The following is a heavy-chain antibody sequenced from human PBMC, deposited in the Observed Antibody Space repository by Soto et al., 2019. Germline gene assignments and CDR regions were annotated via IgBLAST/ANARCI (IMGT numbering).Heavy chain of an antibody. J-gene: IGHJ4*02. D-gene: IGHD1-26*01. V-gene: IGHV1-18*01. CDR2: VSAYNGNT. Sequence: AAVKVSCKASGYTFTSYGITWVRQAPGPGLEWMGWVSAYNGNTNYTQRLQGRVTMTTDTSTSTAYMEGRSLRSDDTAVYYCARVGWELLSYFDYWGQGTLVTVSS. CDR1: GYTFTSYG. CDR3: ARVGWELLSYFDY.